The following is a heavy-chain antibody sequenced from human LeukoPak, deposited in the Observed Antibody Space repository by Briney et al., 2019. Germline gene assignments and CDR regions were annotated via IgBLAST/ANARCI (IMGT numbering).Heavy chain of an antibody. CDR2: ISGSGGST. D-gene: IGHD3-3*01. CDR3: AKGKGGNYDFWSGYPRTGMDV. CDR1: GFTFSSYA. V-gene: IGHV3-23*01. J-gene: IGHJ6*02. Sequence: GGSLRLSCAASGFTFSSYAMSWVRQAPGKGLEWVSAISGSGGSTYYADSVKGRFPISRDNSKNTLYLQMNSLRAEDTAVYYCAKGKGGNYDFWSGYPRTGMDVWGQGTTVTVSS.